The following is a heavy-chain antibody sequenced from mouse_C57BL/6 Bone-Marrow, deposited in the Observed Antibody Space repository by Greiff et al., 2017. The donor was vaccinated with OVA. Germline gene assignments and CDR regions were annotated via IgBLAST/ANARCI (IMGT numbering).Heavy chain of an antibody. Sequence: QVQLKQPGAELVKPGASVKLSCKASGYTFTSYWMHWVKQRPGQGLEWIGMIHPNSGSTNYNEKFKSKATLTVDKSSSTAYMQLSSLTSEDSAVYYCARGIMGVYYFDYWGQGTTLTVSS. D-gene: IGHD1-1*02. CDR3: ARGIMGVYYFDY. J-gene: IGHJ2*01. CDR2: IHPNSGST. CDR1: GYTFTSYW. V-gene: IGHV1-64*01.